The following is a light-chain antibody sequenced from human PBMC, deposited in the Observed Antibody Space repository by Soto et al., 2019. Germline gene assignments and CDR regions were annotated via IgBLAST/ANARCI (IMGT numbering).Light chain of an antibody. CDR3: SSYTISNTPPSV. V-gene: IGLV2-14*01. Sequence: QSALTQPASVSGSPGQSITISCTGTRRDVGGYNYVSWYQQYPGKSPKLLIYEVTHRPPGVSNRFSGSKSGNTASLSISGLQAEDEADYYCSSYTISNTPPSVFGTGTKLTVL. CDR2: EVT. J-gene: IGLJ1*01. CDR1: RRDVGGYNY.